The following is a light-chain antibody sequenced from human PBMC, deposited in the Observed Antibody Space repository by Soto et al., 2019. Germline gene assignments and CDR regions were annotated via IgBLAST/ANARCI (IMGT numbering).Light chain of an antibody. V-gene: IGLV2-14*01. CDR2: EVS. CDR3: SSYTSSSTWV. Sequence: QSVLTQPASVSGSPGQSITISCTGTSSDVGGYKYVSWYQQHPGKAPKVMIHEVSNRPSGVSNRFSGSKSGNTASLTISGLQAEDEADYYCSSYTSSSTWVFGGGTKLTVL. J-gene: IGLJ3*02. CDR1: SSDVGGYKY.